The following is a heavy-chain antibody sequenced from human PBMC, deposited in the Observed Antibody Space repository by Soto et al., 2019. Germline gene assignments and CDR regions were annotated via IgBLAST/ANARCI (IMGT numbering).Heavy chain of an antibody. CDR2: IRSKAYGGTT. D-gene: IGHD2-8*01. Sequence: EVQLVESGGGLVQPGRSLRLSCTASGFTFGDYAMSWVHQAPGKGLEWVGFIRSKAYGGTTEYAASVKGRFTISRDDSKSIAYLQMNSLKTEDTAVYYCTAGKLYPSLDFDYWGQGTLVTVSS. CDR1: GFTFGDYA. V-gene: IGHV3-49*04. J-gene: IGHJ4*02. CDR3: TAGKLYPSLDFDY.